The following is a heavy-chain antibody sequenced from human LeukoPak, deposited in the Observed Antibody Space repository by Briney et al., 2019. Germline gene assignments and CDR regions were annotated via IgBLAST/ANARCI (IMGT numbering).Heavy chain of an antibody. Sequence: KSWGSLRLSCAASGFTFSSYSMNWVRQAPGKGLEWVSSISSSSSYIYYADSVKGRFTISRDNAKNSLYLQMNSLRAEDTAVYYCARPAFSSSGVDYWGQGTLVTVSS. CDR3: ARPAFSSSGVDY. CDR2: ISSSSSYI. CDR1: GFTFSSYS. V-gene: IGHV3-21*01. J-gene: IGHJ4*02. D-gene: IGHD6-13*01.